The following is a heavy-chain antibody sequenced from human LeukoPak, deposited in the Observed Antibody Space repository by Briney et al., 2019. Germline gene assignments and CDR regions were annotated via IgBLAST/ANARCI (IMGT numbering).Heavy chain of an antibody. CDR1: GFTFDDYG. Sequence: GALRLSCAASGFTFDDYGMSWVRQAPGKGLEWVAVISYDGSNKYYADSVKGRFTISRDNSKNTLYLQMNSLRAEDTAVYYCARSSSWYGSSWGQGTLVTVSS. J-gene: IGHJ4*02. V-gene: IGHV3-30*03. CDR2: ISYDGSNK. D-gene: IGHD6-13*01. CDR3: ARSSSWYGSS.